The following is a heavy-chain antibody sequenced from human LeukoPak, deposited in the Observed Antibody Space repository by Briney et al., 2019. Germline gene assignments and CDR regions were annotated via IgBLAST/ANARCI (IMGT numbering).Heavy chain of an antibody. V-gene: IGHV1-69*04. CDR3: ARAEVMVATWDVFDY. CDR2: IIPILGIA. Sequence: GASVKVSCKASGGTFSSYAISWVRQAPGQGLEWMGRIIPILGIANYAQKFQGRVTITADKSTSTAYMELSSLRSEDTAVYYCARAEVMVATWDVFDYWGQGTLVTVSS. CDR1: GGTFSSYA. D-gene: IGHD5-12*01. J-gene: IGHJ4*02.